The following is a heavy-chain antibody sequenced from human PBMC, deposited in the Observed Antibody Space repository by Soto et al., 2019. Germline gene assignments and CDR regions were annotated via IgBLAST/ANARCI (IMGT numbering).Heavy chain of an antibody. V-gene: IGHV3-30-3*01. CDR3: ARASPYSSSSPYYYYYGMDV. J-gene: IGHJ6*02. D-gene: IGHD6-6*01. CDR1: GFTFSSYA. CDR2: ISYDGSNK. Sequence: QVQLVESGGGVVQPGRPLRLSCAASGFTFSSYAMHWVRQAPGKRLEWVAVISYDGSNKYYADSVKGRFTISRDNSKNTLYLQMISLRADDTAVYYCARASPYSSSSPYYYYYGMDVWGQGTTVTVSS.